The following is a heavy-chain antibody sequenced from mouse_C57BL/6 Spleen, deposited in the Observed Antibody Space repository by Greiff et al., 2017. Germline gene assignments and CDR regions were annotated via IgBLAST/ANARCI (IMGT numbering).Heavy chain of an antibody. CDR2: IYPGDGDT. CDR3: ARKRERGYAMDY. V-gene: IGHV1-80*01. Sequence: QVQLQQSGAELVKPGASVKISCKASGYAFSSYWMNWVKQRPGKGLEWIGQIYPGDGDTNYNGKFKGKATLTADKSSSTAYMQLSSLTSEDSAVYYCARKRERGYAMDYWGQGTSVTVSS. CDR1: GYAFSSYW. J-gene: IGHJ4*01.